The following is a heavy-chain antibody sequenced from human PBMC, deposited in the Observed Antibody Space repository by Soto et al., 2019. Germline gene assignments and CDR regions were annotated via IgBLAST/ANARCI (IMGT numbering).Heavy chain of an antibody. CDR3: ARDRGGITIFGVVTAYYFDY. CDR1: GFTFSSYA. V-gene: IGHV3-30-3*01. J-gene: IGHJ4*02. D-gene: IGHD3-3*01. Sequence: GGSLRLSCAASGFTFSSYAMHWVRQAPGKGLEWVAVISYDGSNKYYADSVKGRFTISRDNSKNTLYLQMNSLRAEDTAVYYCARDRGGITIFGVVTAYYFDYWGQGTLVTVSS. CDR2: ISYDGSNK.